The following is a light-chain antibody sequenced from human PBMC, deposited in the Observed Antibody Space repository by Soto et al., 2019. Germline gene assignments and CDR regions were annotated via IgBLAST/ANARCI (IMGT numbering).Light chain of an antibody. CDR2: GAS. Sequence: DIQMTQSPSSLSASIGDRVTITCRASQNINNYLNWYQYKPGTAPKLLIYGASSLQSGVPSRFSGSGSGTDYTLTISSLQPEDFATYYCQQSYRTPTFGQGTRLEIK. CDR3: QQSYRTPT. V-gene: IGKV1-39*01. J-gene: IGKJ5*01. CDR1: QNINNY.